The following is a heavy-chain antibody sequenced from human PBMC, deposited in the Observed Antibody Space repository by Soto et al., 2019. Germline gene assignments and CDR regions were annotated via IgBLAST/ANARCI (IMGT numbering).Heavy chain of an antibody. CDR1: GFTFSSYG. J-gene: IGHJ5*02. Sequence: GGSLRLSCAASGFTFSSYGMHWVRQAPGKGLEWVAVISYDGSNKYYADSVKGRFTISRDNSKNTLYLQMNSLRAEDTAVYYCAKQVHGWFDPWGQGTLVTVSS. CDR3: AKQVHGWFDP. CDR2: ISYDGSNK. V-gene: IGHV3-30*18.